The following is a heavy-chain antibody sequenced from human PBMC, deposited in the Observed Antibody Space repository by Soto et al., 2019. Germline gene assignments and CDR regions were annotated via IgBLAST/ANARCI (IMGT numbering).Heavy chain of an antibody. V-gene: IGHV4-59*01. CDR2: IYHSGST. CDR1: GGSISSYY. J-gene: IGHJ4*02. CDR3: ARGRYYFDY. Sequence: PSETLSLTCSVSGGSISSYYWSWIRQPPGKGLEWLGYIYHSGSTNYNPSLKSRLTISVDTSKNQFSLKLSSVSAADTAFYHCARGRYYFDYWGQGTLVTVSS.